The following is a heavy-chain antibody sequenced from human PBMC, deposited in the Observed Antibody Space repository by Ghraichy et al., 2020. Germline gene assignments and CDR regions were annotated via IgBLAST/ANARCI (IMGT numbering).Heavy chain of an antibody. CDR2: IYYSGST. CDR3: VRLLWAVGATGGVYYYYGMDV. J-gene: IGHJ6*02. Sequence: PETLSLTCTVSGGSISSYYWSWIRKPPGKGLEWIGYIYYSGSTNYNPSLKSRVTISVDTSKNQFSLKLSSVTAADTAVYYCVRLLWAVGATGGVYYYYGMDVWGQGTTVTVSS. D-gene: IGHD1-26*01. CDR1: GGSISSYY. V-gene: IGHV4-59*08.